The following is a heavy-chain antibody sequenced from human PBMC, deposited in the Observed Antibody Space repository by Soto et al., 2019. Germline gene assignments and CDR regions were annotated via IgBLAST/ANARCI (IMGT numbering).Heavy chain of an antibody. V-gene: IGHV1-8*01. D-gene: IGHD1-26*01. CDR1: GYTFTNYD. CDR3: ARFVRHQLPTIDY. CDR2: MNPSSGYT. Sequence: ASVKVSCKASGYTFTNYDINWVRQAAGQGLEWMGWMNPSSGYTGYAQKFQGRVTMTWDTSISTAYMELSSLTSADTAVYYCARFVRHQLPTIDYWGQGALVTVSS. J-gene: IGHJ4*02.